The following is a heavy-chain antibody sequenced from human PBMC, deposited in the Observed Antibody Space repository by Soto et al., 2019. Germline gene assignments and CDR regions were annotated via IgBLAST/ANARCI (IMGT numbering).Heavy chain of an antibody. D-gene: IGHD6-13*01. CDR3: AKVTIEVPAPGTAV. CDR1: GFTFNNYA. Sequence: PGGSLRLSCAASGFTFNNYAMSWVRQAPGKGLEWVSAISYSGDRTFYADSAKGRFTISRDSSKNTLYLEMKSLRAEDTAIYYCAKVTIEVPAPGTAVWGQGTTVTVSS. J-gene: IGHJ6*02. V-gene: IGHV3-23*01. CDR2: ISYSGDRT.